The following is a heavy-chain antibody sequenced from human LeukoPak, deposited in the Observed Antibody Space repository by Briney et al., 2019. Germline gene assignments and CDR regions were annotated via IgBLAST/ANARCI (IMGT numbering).Heavy chain of an antibody. CDR2: ISAGGATT. J-gene: IGHJ4*02. D-gene: IGHD1-26*01. Sequence: PGGSLRLSCAASGFTFSSYAMNWVRQAPGKGLEWVSGISAGGATTYYADSVKGRFTISRDNSKNTLYLQMNSLRADDTAVYYCAKDEQGGSRGGPLDYWGQGALVTVSS. CDR3: AKDEQGGSRGGPLDY. V-gene: IGHV3-23*01. CDR1: GFTFSSYA.